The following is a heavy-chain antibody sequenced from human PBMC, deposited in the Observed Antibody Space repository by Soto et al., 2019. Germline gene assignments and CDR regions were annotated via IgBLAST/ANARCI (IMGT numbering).Heavy chain of an antibody. CDR2: IYPGDSDI. D-gene: IGHD6-13*01. J-gene: IGHJ6*02. V-gene: IGHV5-51*01. CDR1: GYSFNKYW. Sequence: PGESLKISCKGSGYSFNKYWIGWVRQMPGKGLEWMGVIYPGDSDIRYGPSFQGQVTISVDKTTSTAYLQWSSLKASDTAMYYCARTAAAGKYYYGMDVCGQGTTVTV. CDR3: ARTAAAGKYYYGMDV.